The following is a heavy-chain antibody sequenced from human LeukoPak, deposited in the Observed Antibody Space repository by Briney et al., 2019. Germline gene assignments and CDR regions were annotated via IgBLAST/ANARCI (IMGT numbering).Heavy chain of an antibody. CDR3: ASWGGSGGWGGQVDY. CDR2: ISWNSGSI. Sequence: GGSLRLSCAASGFTFDDYAMHWVRQAPGKGLEWVSGISWNSGSIGYADSVKGRFTISRDNAKNSLYLQMNSLRAEDTALYYCASWGGSGGWGGQVDYWGQGTLVTVSS. J-gene: IGHJ4*02. CDR1: GFTFDDYA. D-gene: IGHD6-19*01. V-gene: IGHV3-9*01.